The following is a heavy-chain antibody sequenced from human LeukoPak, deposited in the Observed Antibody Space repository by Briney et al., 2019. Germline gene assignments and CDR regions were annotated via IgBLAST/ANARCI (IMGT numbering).Heavy chain of an antibody. CDR3: ARDHSSGWYTYYGLDV. CDR2: ISRSSGTV. CDR1: GFIFGNYN. V-gene: IGHV3-48*02. J-gene: IGHJ6*02. D-gene: IGHD6-13*01. Sequence: GGSLRLSCAASGFIFGNYNMNWVRQAPGKGLEWVSYISRSSGTVYYSDSVKGRFTISRDNAKKSLFLQMNSVRDEDTAVYYCARDHSSGWYTYYGLDVWGQGTTVTVSS.